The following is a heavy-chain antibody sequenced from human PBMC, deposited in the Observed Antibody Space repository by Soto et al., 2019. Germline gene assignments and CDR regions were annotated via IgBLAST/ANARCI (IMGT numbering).Heavy chain of an antibody. J-gene: IGHJ4*02. V-gene: IGHV3-48*01. Sequence: EVQLVESGGGLVQPGGSLRLSCAASGFTFSSYSMYWVRQAPGKGLEWVSYISSSSSTIYYADSVKGRFTISRDNAKNSLYMQMNSLRAEDTAVYYCARDLFTITMDYLDYWGQGTLVTISS. CDR2: ISSSSSTI. D-gene: IGHD1-1*01. CDR1: GFTFSSYS. CDR3: ARDLFTITMDYLDY.